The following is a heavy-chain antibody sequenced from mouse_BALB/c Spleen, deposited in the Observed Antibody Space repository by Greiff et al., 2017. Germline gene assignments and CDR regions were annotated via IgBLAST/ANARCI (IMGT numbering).Heavy chain of an antibody. CDR2: IWAGGST. CDR1: GFSLTSYG. V-gene: IGHV2-9*02. Sequence: VKLQESGPGLVAPSQSLSITCTVSGFSLTSYGVHWVRQPPGKGLEWLGVIWAGGSTNYNSALMSRLSISKDNSKSQVFLKMNSLQTDDTAMYYCARGDYYGSSSAMDYWGQGTSVTVSS. CDR3: ARGDYYGSSSAMDY. D-gene: IGHD1-1*01. J-gene: IGHJ4*01.